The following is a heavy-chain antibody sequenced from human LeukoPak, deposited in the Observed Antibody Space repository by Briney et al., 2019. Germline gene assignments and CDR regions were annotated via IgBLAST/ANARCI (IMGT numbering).Heavy chain of an antibody. CDR1: GFTFSSYS. D-gene: IGHD4-17*01. J-gene: IGHJ4*02. V-gene: IGHV3-23*01. CDR3: AKEEFRDYAPFDY. Sequence: GGSLRLSCAASGFTFSSYSMNWARQAPGKGLEWVSAISGGGGSTYYADSVKGRFTISRDNSKNTLYLQMNSLRAEDTAVYYCAKEEFRDYAPFDYWGQGTLVTVSS. CDR2: ISGGGGST.